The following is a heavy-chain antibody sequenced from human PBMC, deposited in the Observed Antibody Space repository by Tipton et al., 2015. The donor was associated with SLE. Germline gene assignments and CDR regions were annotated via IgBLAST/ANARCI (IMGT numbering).Heavy chain of an antibody. J-gene: IGHJ5*02. CDR1: GASITDSGYS. CDR2: IHHSGRT. D-gene: IGHD1-26*01. CDR3: ARQPSGGATDT. V-gene: IGHV4-31*03. Sequence: TLSLTCTVSGASITDSGYSWNWVRQHPGAGLEWIGYIHHSGRTDYNPSLRSRVTISRDTSKNQFSLNVNSVTAADTAVYYCARQPSGGATDTRAQATLFTVSS.